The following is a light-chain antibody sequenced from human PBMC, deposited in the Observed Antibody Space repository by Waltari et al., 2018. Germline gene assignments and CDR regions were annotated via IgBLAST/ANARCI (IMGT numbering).Light chain of an antibody. J-gene: IGLJ2*01. CDR3: QSYDSSLIASI. Sequence: QSGLTQPPSVSGAPGQRVTISCTGTISNIGADSDLHRYQVLPGTAPKLLIFGNNNRPSGVPDRFSGSKSGTSASLAITGLQAEDEADYYCQSYDSSLIASIFGGGTRLTVL. V-gene: IGLV1-40*01. CDR2: GNN. CDR1: ISNIGADSD.